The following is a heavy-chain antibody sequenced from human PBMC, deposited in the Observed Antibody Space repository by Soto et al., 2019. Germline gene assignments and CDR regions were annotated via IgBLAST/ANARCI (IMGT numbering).Heavy chain of an antibody. J-gene: IGHJ4*02. Sequence: PWWSLRLSCSASVFSFSDYAMSWVRQAPGKGLEWVSVISESGGSTHYADSVRGRFTVSRDNSKNSLSLRMNSLRDEDTAAYFCAKRGPYSSGWYSPIFDYWGQGALVTVSS. V-gene: IGHV3-23*01. CDR3: AKRGPYSSGWYSPIFDY. CDR2: ISESGGST. CDR1: VFSFSDYA. D-gene: IGHD6-13*01.